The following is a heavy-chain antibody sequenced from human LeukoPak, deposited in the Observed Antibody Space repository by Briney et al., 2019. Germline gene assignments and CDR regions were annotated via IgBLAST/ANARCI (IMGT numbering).Heavy chain of an antibody. V-gene: IGHV3-23*01. D-gene: IGHD4-11*01. CDR2: ISASGRNT. Sequence: GGSLRLSCAASGFTFGNYAMSWVRQAPGKGLEWVSVISASGRNTYYSDSAKGQFTISRDNSKNTLYLQMSSLRAEDTAVYYCVRRGSNYPYYMDVWGRGTTVTVPS. CDR3: VRRGSNYPYYMDV. CDR1: GFTFGNYA. J-gene: IGHJ6*03.